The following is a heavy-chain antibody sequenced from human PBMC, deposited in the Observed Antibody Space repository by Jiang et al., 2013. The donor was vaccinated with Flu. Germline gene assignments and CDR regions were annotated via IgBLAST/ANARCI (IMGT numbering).Heavy chain of an antibody. V-gene: IGHV4-39*01. CDR2: IFYSGST. Sequence: TLSLTCTVSGGSISSSSYTGGWVRQPPGKGLEWIGNIFYSGSTYYNPSLKSRVTISVDTSINQFSLKLSSVTAADTAVYYCARLGYCSSTSCSHLPGGVWGQGTTVTVSS. CDR1: GGSISSSSYT. J-gene: IGHJ6*02. CDR3: ARLGYCSSTSCSHLPGGV. D-gene: IGHD2-2*01.